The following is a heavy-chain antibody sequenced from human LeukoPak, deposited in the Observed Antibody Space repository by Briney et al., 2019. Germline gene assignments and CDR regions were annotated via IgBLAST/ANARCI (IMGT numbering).Heavy chain of an antibody. CDR1: GFTFSSYS. CDR3: ASGYSSGWYTRGSEYFQH. V-gene: IGHV3-21*01. J-gene: IGHJ1*01. Sequence: GGSLRLSCAASGFTFSSYSMNWVRQAPGKGLEWVSSISSSSSYIYYADSVQGRFTISRDNAKDSLYLQMNSLRAEDTAVYYCASGYSSGWYTRGSEYFQHWGQGTLVTVSS. D-gene: IGHD6-19*01. CDR2: ISSSSSYI.